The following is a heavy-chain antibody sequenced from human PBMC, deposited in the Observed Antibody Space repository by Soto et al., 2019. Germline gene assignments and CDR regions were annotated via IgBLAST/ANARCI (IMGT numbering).Heavy chain of an antibody. CDR3: GTVLVGATGHTDSDS. J-gene: IGHJ4*02. V-gene: IGHV4-39*01. Sequence: QVQLQESGPGLVKPSETLSLTCTVSGGSIYRRGYYWGWIRQPPGRGLEWIGNIDYNGVTYSNPSLKSGVTISRETSKNQFCLKLSSVTDAETALYYCGTVLVGATGHTDSDSWGPGTLVAVSS. D-gene: IGHD2-15*01. CDR1: GGSIYRRGYY. CDR2: IDYNGVT.